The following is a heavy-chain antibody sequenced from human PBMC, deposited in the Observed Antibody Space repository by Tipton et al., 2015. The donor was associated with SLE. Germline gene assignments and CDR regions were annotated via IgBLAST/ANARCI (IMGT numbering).Heavy chain of an antibody. Sequence: LRLSCAVHGGSFSHYYWTWIRQPPGKGLEWIGQISQSGRSHYNPSLRSRVTISVDTSKNQISLKLASVTAADTAIYYCARGIVAAFYYWGQGTLVTVSS. CDR2: ISQSGRS. CDR1: GGSFSHYY. CDR3: ARGIVAAFYY. J-gene: IGHJ4*02. V-gene: IGHV4-34*01. D-gene: IGHD2/OR15-2a*01.